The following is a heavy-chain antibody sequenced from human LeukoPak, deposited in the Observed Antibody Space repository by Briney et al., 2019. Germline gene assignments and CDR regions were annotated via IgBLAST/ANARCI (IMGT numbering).Heavy chain of an antibody. CDR3: AREDSSGPTDAFDI. Sequence: SETLSLTCAVSGASISGSNYYWGWIRQPPGKGLEWIGNIYSSGSTYYNASLQSRVTISIDTSKNQFSLRLNSVTAADTAVYYCAREDSSGPTDAFDIWGQGTMVTVSS. CDR2: IYSSGST. CDR1: GASISGSNYY. J-gene: IGHJ3*02. V-gene: IGHV4-39*07. D-gene: IGHD3-22*01.